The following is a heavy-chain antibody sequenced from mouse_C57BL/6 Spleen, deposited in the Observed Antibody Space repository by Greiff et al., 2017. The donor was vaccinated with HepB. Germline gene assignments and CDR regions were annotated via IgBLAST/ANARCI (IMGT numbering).Heavy chain of an antibody. CDR1: GYTFTDYY. CDR3: ARYDGYYAGFAY. CDR2: INPNNGGT. V-gene: IGHV1-26*01. J-gene: IGHJ3*01. Sequence: EVQLQQSGPELVKPGASVKISCKASGYTFTDYYMNWVKQSHGKSLEWIGDINPNNGGTSYNQKFKGKATLTVDKSSSTAYMELRSLTSEDSAVYYCARYDGYYAGFAYWGQGTLVTVSA. D-gene: IGHD2-3*01.